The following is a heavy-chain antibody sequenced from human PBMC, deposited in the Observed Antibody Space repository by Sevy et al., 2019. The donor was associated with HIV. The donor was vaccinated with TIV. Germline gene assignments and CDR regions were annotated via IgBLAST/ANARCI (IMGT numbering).Heavy chain of an antibody. V-gene: IGHV3-15*01. Sequence: GGSLRLSCAASGFTFSNAWMSWVRQAPGKGLEWVGRIKSKTDGGTTDYAAPVKGRFTISRDDSKNTRYLQMNSLKTEDTAIYYCTTDSKKLGLSALLDYWGQGTLVTVSS. CDR2: IKSKTDGGTT. J-gene: IGHJ4*02. CDR1: GFTFSNAW. CDR3: TTDSKKLGLSALLDY. D-gene: IGHD7-27*01.